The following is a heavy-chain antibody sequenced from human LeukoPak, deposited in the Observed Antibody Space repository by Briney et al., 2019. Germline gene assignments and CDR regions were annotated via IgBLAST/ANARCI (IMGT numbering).Heavy chain of an antibody. CDR3: AKDPYGGNSGYFHH. V-gene: IGHV3-30-3*01. Sequence: TGGSLRLSCAASGFTFKSYAMNWVRQAPGKGLEWVAVISYDGSNKYYADSVKGRFTISRDNSKNTLYLQMNSLRAEDTAVYYCAKDPYGGNSGYFHHWGQGTLVTVSS. J-gene: IGHJ1*01. D-gene: IGHD4-23*01. CDR1: GFTFKSYA. CDR2: ISYDGSNK.